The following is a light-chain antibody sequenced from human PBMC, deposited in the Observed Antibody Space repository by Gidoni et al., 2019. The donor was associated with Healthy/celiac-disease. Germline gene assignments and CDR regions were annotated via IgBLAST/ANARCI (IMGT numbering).Light chain of an antibody. CDR2: KAS. V-gene: IGKV1-5*03. J-gene: IGKJ2*01. CDR3: QQYNSYPRT. Sequence: DIQMPQSPSTLSASVGDRVTITCRASQSISSWLAWYQQKPGKAPKLLIYKASSLESGVPSRFSGSGSGTEFTLTISSLQPDDFATYYGQQYNSYPRTFXQXTKLEIK. CDR1: QSISSW.